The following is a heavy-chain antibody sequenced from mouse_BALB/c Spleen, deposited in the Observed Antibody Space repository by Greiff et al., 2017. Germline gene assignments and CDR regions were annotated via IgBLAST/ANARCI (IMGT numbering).Heavy chain of an antibody. D-gene: IGHD2-1*01. CDR3: TSYGNYAMDY. CDR2: IRLKSNNYST. J-gene: IGHJ4*01. V-gene: IGHV6-6*02. Sequence: EVMLVESGGGLVQPGGSMKLSCVASGFTLSNYWWNWVGQSPEKGLDWVAEIRLKSNNYSTHYAESVKGRFTISRDDSKSSVYLQMNNLRAEDTGIYYCTSYGNYAMDYWGQGTSVTVSS. CDR1: GFTLSNYW.